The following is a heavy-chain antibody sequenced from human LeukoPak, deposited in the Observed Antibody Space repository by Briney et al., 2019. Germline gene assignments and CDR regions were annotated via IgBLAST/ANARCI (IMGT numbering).Heavy chain of an antibody. V-gene: IGHV4-34*01. D-gene: IGHD5-24*01. CDR3: ARVGEDGYTKNLILYFDY. Sequence: NTSETLSLTCAVYGGSFSGYYWSWIRQPPGKGLEWIGEINHSESNNYNPSLKSRVSISVDTSKNQFSLKVSSVTAGDTAVYSCARVGEDGYTKNLILYFDYWGQGTLVTLSS. J-gene: IGHJ4*02. CDR2: INHSESN. CDR1: GGSFSGYY.